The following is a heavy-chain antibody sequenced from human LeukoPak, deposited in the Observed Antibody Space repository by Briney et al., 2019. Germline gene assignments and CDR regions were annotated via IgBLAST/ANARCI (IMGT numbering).Heavy chain of an antibody. CDR2: INHSGST. CDR1: GGSLRSYY. CDR3: ARTPYSSSSK. Sequence: SETLSLTCTVSGGSLRSYYWSWIRQPPGKGLEWIGEINHSGSTNYNPSLKSRVTISVDTSKNQFSLKLSSVTAADTAVYYCARTPYSSSSKWGQGTLVTVSS. D-gene: IGHD6-6*01. J-gene: IGHJ4*02. V-gene: IGHV4-34*01.